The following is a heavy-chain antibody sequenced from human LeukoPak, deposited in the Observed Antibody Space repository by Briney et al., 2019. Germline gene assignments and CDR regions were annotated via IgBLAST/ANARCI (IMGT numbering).Heavy chain of an antibody. J-gene: IGHJ4*02. D-gene: IGHD3-3*01. V-gene: IGHV1-69*13. CDR3: ASLPQTYDFWSGYYTGPLRY. Sequence: GASVKVSCKASGYTCTSYGISWVRQAPGQGLEWMGGIIPIFGTANYAQKFQGRVTITADESTSTAYMELSSLRSEDTAVYYCASLPQTYDFWSGYYTGPLRYWGQGTLVTVSS. CDR1: GYTCTSYG. CDR2: IIPIFGTA.